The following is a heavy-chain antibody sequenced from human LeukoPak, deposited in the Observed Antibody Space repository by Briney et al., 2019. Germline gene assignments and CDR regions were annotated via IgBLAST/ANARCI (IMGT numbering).Heavy chain of an antibody. Sequence: GGSLRLSCAASGFSFSTYGMHWVRQAPGKGLEWVAFIYYDGRNKFYADSVKGRFTISRDNAKNSLYLQMNSLRAEDTAVYYCAREIFWSGYYSNLHFDYWGRGTQVTVSS. D-gene: IGHD3-3*01. CDR1: GFSFSTYG. CDR3: AREIFWSGYYSNLHFDY. CDR2: IYYDGRNK. V-gene: IGHV3-30*12. J-gene: IGHJ4*02.